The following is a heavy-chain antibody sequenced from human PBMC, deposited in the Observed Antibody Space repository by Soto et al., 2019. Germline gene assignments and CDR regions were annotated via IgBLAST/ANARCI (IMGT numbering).Heavy chain of an antibody. Sequence: ASVKVSCKASGYTFTSYGISWVRQAPGQGLEWMGWISAYNGNTNYAQKLQGRVTMTTDTSTSTAYMELRSLRSDDTAVYYCARGQVEREAPVIYYCYMDVWGKGTTVTVSS. CDR3: ARGQVEREAPVIYYCYMDV. J-gene: IGHJ6*03. CDR2: ISAYNGNT. V-gene: IGHV1-18*01. D-gene: IGHD2-15*01. CDR1: GYTFTSYG.